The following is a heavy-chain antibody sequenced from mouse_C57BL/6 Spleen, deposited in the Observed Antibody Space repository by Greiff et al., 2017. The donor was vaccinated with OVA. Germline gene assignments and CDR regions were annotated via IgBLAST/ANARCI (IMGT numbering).Heavy chain of an antibody. J-gene: IGHJ2*01. CDR2: INPNNGGT. Sequence: VQLQQSGPELVKPGASVKIPCKASGYTFTDYNMDWVKQSHGKSLEWIGDINPNNGGTIYNQKFQGKATLTVDKSSSTAYMALRSLTSEYTAVYYGASDRSRGRYYFDYWGQGTTLTVSS. D-gene: IGHD1-1*01. CDR1: GYTFTDYN. V-gene: IGHV1-18*01. CDR3: ASDRSRGRYYFDY.